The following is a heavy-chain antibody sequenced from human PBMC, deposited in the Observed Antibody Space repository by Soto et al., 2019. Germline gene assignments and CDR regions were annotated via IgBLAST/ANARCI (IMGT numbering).Heavy chain of an antibody. CDR3: ARDGGRDGYFGNWLDP. Sequence: QVQLVQSGAEVKKPGSSVKVSCKASGGTFSNYAISWVRQAPGQGLEWVGGIIPIFGTTNFAQKFQGRVTTTADEPTTTAYMELSGLRSEDTAVYYCARDGGRDGYFGNWLDPWGQGTLVTVSS. CDR2: IIPIFGTT. V-gene: IGHV1-69*12. CDR1: GGTFSNYA. J-gene: IGHJ5*02. D-gene: IGHD5-12*01.